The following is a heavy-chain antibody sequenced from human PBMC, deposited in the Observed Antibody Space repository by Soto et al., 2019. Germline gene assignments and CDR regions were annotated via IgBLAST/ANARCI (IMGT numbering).Heavy chain of an antibody. CDR3: ALGSSWPDY. CDR2: ISYDGSNK. V-gene: IGHV3-30-3*01. CDR1: GFTFSSYA. J-gene: IGHJ4*02. D-gene: IGHD6-13*01. Sequence: GGSLRLSCASSGFTFSSYAMHLVRQAPGKGLEWVAVISYDGSNKYYADSVKGRFTISRDNSKNTLYLQMNSLRAEDTAVYYCALGSSWPDYWGQGTLVTVSS.